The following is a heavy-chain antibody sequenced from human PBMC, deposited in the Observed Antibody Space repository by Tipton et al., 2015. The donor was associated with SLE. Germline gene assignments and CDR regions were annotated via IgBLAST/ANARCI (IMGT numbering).Heavy chain of an antibody. CDR1: GGSISSRTYY. CDR3: ARTITAWYFDL. CDR2: IYSGGST. D-gene: IGHD3-16*01. V-gene: IGHV4-39*07. Sequence: TLSLTCTVSGGSISSRTYYWSWIRQAPVKGLEWIATIYSGGSTYLNPSLQSRVSISIDTSKNQFSLKLSSVTAADTAVYYCARTITAWYFDLWGRGTLVTVSS. J-gene: IGHJ2*01.